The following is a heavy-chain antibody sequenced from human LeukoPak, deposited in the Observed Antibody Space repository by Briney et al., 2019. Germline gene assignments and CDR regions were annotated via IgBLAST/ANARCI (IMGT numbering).Heavy chain of an antibody. CDR2: IYPGDSDT. CDR1: AYSFTSYW. D-gene: IGHD3-22*01. CDR3: ASYHYDSSGYYPPAEYFQH. J-gene: IGHJ1*01. V-gene: IGHV5-51*01. Sequence: GESLKISCKGSAYSFTSYWIGWVRQMPGKGLEWMGIIYPGDSDTRYSPSFQGQVTISADKSISTAYLQWSSLKASDTAMYYCASYHYDSSGYYPPAEYFQHWGQGTLVTVSS.